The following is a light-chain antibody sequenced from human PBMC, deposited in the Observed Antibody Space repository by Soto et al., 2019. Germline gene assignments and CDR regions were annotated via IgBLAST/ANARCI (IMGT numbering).Light chain of an antibody. J-gene: IGKJ2*03. CDR1: QSISTF. Sequence: DIQMTQSPSSLSASLGDRVTITCRASQSISTFLNWYQQKPGKAPKLLIYAASTLQSGVPSSFSGSGSGTDFTLTIDSLQPADFATYYCQQSYSTPYSFGQGTQLEIK. CDR2: AAS. CDR3: QQSYSTPYS. V-gene: IGKV1-39*01.